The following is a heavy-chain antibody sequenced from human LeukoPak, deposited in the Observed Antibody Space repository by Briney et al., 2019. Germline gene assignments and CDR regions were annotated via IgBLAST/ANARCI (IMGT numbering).Heavy chain of an antibody. J-gene: IGHJ4*02. D-gene: IGHD2-2*01. CDR3: ARVKYALPNFDY. Sequence: GGSLRLSCAASGFTFSNFWMKWVRQAPGKGLEWVANVNQDGSQTHYLDSVKGRFTISRDNAKNSLFLQLNSLRAEDTAVYYCARVKYALPNFDYWGQGTLVTVSS. CDR1: GFTFSNFW. CDR2: VNQDGSQT. V-gene: IGHV3-7*01.